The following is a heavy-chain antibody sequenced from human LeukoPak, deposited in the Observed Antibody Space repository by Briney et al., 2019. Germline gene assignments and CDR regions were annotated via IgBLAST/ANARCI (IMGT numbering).Heavy chain of an antibody. D-gene: IGHD5-12*01. CDR1: GDSVNGGNYY. Sequence: PSETLSLTCTVSGDSVNGGNYYWSWIRQPPGKGLECNGYISYSGSTNYNPSLRSRVTMSLDTSRNGFSLKLNSVTAADTAVYYCARGSTVDIVGFDPWGQGTLVIVSS. CDR3: ARGSTVDIVGFDP. CDR2: ISYSGST. J-gene: IGHJ5*02. V-gene: IGHV4-61*03.